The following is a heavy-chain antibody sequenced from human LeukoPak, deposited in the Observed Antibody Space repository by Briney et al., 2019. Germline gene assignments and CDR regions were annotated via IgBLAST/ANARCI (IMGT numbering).Heavy chain of an antibody. CDR1: GGSISSSSYY. J-gene: IGHJ5*02. CDR2: IYTSGST. V-gene: IGHV4-61*02. Sequence: SETLSLTCTVSGGSISSSSYYWSWIRQPAGKGLEWIGRIYTSGSTNYNPSLKSRVTMSVDTSKNQFSLKLSSVTAADTAVYYCARGPRFDPWGQGTLVTVSS. CDR3: ARGPRFDP.